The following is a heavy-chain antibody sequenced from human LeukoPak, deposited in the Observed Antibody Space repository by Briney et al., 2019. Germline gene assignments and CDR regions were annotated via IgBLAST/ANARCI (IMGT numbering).Heavy chain of an antibody. CDR3: ARAPDSSGYYFDY. V-gene: IGHV5-51*01. Sequence: GESLKISCKGPGYSFTSYWIGWVRQMPGKGLEWMGIIYPGDSDTRYSPSFQGQVTISADKSISTAYLQWSSLKASDTAMYYCARAPDSSGYYFDYWGQGTLVTVSS. D-gene: IGHD3-22*01. CDR1: GYSFTSYW. J-gene: IGHJ4*02. CDR2: IYPGDSDT.